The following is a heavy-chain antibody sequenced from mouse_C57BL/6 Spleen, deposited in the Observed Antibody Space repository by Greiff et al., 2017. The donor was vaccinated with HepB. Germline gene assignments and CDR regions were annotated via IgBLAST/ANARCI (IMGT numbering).Heavy chain of an antibody. D-gene: IGHD2-2*01. V-gene: IGHV1-19*01. CDR1: GYTFTDYY. J-gene: IGHJ3*01. CDR3: ARMVTTNFDY. Sequence: VQLQQSGPVLVKPGASVKMSCKASGYTFTDYYMNWVKQSHGKSLEWIGVINPYNGGTSYNQKFKGKATLTVDKSSSTAYMELNSLTSEDSAVYYCARMVTTNFDYWGQGTLVTVSA. CDR2: INPYNGGT.